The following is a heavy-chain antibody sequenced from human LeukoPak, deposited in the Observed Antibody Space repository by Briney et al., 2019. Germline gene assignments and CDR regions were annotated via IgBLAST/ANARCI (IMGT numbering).Heavy chain of an antibody. CDR1: GGTFSSYA. D-gene: IGHD3-16*02. J-gene: IGHJ4*02. Sequence: ASVKVSCKTSGGTFSSYAISWVRQAPGQGLEWMGRIIPIFGTANYAQKFQGRVTITTDESTSTAYMELTSLRSEDTAVYYCARGVLGELALLVDYWGQGTLVTVSS. CDR2: IIPIFGTA. V-gene: IGHV1-69*05. CDR3: ARGVLGELALLVDY.